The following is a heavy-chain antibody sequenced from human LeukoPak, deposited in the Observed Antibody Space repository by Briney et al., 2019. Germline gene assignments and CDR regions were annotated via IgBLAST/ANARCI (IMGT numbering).Heavy chain of an antibody. J-gene: IGHJ3*02. Sequence: GGSLRLSCAASGFTFSSYWMSWIRQAPGKGLEWVANIKQDGSEKYYVDSVKGRSTISRDNAKNSLYLQMNSLRAEDTAVYYCASLPGSSRDAFDIWGQGTMVTVSS. CDR1: GFTFSSYW. D-gene: IGHD1-26*01. V-gene: IGHV3-7*01. CDR3: ASLPGSSRDAFDI. CDR2: IKQDGSEK.